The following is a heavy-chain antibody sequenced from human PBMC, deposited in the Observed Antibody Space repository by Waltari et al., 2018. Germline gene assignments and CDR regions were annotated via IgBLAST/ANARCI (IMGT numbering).Heavy chain of an antibody. V-gene: IGHV1-2*06. CDR3: AEGAYSSGWTFDY. Sequence: QVQLVQSGAEVKKPGASVKVSCKASGSTFTGYYMHWVRQAPGHGLEWMGRINPNSGGTNYAQKFQGRVTMTRDTSISTAYMELSRLRSDDTAVYYCAEGAYSSGWTFDYWGQGTLVTVSS. D-gene: IGHD6-19*01. CDR2: INPNSGGT. CDR1: GSTFTGYY. J-gene: IGHJ4*02.